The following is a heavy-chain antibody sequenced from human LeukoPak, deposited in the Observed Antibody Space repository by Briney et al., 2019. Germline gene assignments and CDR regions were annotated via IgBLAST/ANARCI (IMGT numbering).Heavy chain of an antibody. CDR2: IWYDGSNE. CDR1: GFTFSGYG. D-gene: IGHD3-10*01. J-gene: IGHJ4*02. V-gene: IGHV3-33*01. CDR3: ASDNADASGIDDY. Sequence: GGSLRLSCAASGFTFSGYGMHWVRQAPGKGVEWVAVIWYDGSNEYYADSVKGRFTISRDNSKNTLYLQMNSLRAEDTAVYYCASDNADASGIDDYWGQGTLVTVFS.